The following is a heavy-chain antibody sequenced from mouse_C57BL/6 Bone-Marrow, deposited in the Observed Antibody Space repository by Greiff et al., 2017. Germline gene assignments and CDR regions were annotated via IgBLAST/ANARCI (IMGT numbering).Heavy chain of an antibody. V-gene: IGHV1-63*01. D-gene: IGHD2-3*01. Sequence: QVQLQQSGAELVRPGTSVKMSCKASGYTFTNYWIGWAKQRPGHGLEWIGDIYPGGGYTNYNEKFKGKATLTVDKSSSTAYMQFSSLTSEDSAIYYCARSDGYYAYYAMDYWGQGTSVTVSS. CDR1: GYTFTNYW. CDR3: ARSDGYYAYYAMDY. J-gene: IGHJ4*01. CDR2: IYPGGGYT.